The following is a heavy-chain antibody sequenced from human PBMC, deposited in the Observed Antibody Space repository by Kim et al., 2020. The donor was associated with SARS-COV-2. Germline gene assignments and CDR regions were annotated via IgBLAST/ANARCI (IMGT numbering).Heavy chain of an antibody. Sequence: GGSLRLSCAASGFSFSSHWMSWVRQAPGKGLEWVANIKEDGSEKCYVDSVKDRFTISRDNAKNSLYLQMNSLRAEDTAMYYCARMRTLDYWGQGTLVTVS. CDR1: GFSFSSHW. J-gene: IGHJ4*02. V-gene: IGHV3-7*03. CDR3: ARMRTLDY. CDR2: IKEDGSEK.